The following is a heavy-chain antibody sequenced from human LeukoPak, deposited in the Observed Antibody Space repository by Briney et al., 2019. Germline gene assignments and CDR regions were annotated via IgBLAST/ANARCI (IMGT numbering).Heavy chain of an antibody. CDR2: IRHDGSNK. CDR1: GFTFSSYG. J-gene: IGHJ4*02. D-gene: IGHD6-13*01. Sequence: PGGSLRLSCAASGFTFSSYGMHWVRQAPGKGLEWVAFIRHDGSNKYYADSVKGRFTISRDNSKNTLYLQMNSLRTEDTAVYYCAKDIGAAAGSYWGQGTLVTVSS. V-gene: IGHV3-30*02. CDR3: AKDIGAAAGSY.